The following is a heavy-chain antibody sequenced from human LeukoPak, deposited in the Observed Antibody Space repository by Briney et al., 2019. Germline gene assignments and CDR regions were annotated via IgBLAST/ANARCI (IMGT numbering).Heavy chain of an antibody. V-gene: IGHV4-39*07. CDR2: IYYSGST. Sequence: SSETLSLTCTVSGGSISSGDYYWSWIRQPPGKGLEWIGSIYYSGSTYYNPSLKSRVTISVDTSKNQFSLNLNSVTAADTAVYFCARDEGSAYPFDYWGQGTLVTVSS. J-gene: IGHJ4*02. CDR1: GGSISSGDYY. CDR3: ARDEGSAYPFDY. D-gene: IGHD3-22*01.